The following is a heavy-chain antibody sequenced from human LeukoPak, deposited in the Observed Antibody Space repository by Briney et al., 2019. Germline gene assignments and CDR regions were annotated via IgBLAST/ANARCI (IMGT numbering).Heavy chain of an antibody. J-gene: IGHJ3*02. V-gene: IGHV1-69*04. D-gene: IGHD3-22*01. CDR2: IIPILGIA. CDR3: ARIYFDSSGGAAFEI. CDR1: GDTFSNYA. Sequence: SVKVSCKASGDTFSNYAISWVRQAPGQGLEWMGRIIPILGIAHYAQKFQGRVTITADKSTSTAYMELSSLRSEDTALYYCARIYFDSSGGAAFEIWGQGTMVTVSS.